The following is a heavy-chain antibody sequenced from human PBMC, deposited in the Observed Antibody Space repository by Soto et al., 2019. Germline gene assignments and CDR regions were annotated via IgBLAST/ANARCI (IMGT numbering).Heavy chain of an antibody. V-gene: IGHV3-48*01. CDR2: ISSNSVTI. D-gene: IGHD3-22*01. Sequence: EVQLVESGGGLVQPGGSLRLSCVASGFTFSNSSMHWVRQAAGKGLEWISYISSNSVTIYYTDSVKGRFTMSRDNARNSLFLQMNSLRADDTAVYYCARRTVVSGRNFHYLYGMDVWGLGTTVTVSS. J-gene: IGHJ6*02. CDR3: ARRTVVSGRNFHYLYGMDV. CDR1: GFTFSNSS.